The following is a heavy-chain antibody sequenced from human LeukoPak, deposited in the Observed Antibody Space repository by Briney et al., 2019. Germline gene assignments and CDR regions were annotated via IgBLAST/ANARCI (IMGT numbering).Heavy chain of an antibody. J-gene: IGHJ4*02. CDR2: ITSSGSST. CDR1: GFTFNTFA. V-gene: IGHV3-64*01. CDR3: TRGPGYDYVWGTYRADY. Sequence: GGSLRLSCATSGFTFNTFAMSWVRQAPGRGLEYVAAITSSGSSTFHANSVKGRFTISRDNSKNTLYLQMGSLRPEDMAVYFCTRGPGYDYVWGTYRADYWGQGTLVTVSS. D-gene: IGHD3-16*02.